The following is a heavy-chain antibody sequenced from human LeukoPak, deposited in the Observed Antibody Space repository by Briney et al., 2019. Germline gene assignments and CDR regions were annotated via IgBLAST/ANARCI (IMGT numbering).Heavy chain of an antibody. CDR2: IKSKTDGGTT. V-gene: IGHV3-15*01. Sequence: GGSLRLSCAASGFTFSNAWMSWVRQAPGKGLEWVGRIKSKTDGGTTDYAAPVKGRFTISRDDSKNTLYLQMNSLKTEDTAVYYCTTADDFWSGPFLGYWGQGTLVTVSS. CDR3: TTADDFWSGPFLGY. CDR1: GFTFSNAW. J-gene: IGHJ4*02. D-gene: IGHD3-3*01.